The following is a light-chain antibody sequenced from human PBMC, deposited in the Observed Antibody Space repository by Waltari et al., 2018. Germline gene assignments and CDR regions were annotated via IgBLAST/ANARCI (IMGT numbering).Light chain of an antibody. CDR2: DAS. CDR1: QDISNY. J-gene: IGKJ1*01. Sequence: DIQMTQSPSSLSASVGDRVTITCQASQDISNYLNWYQQKPGKAPKIVIYDASNLETGVPSRFSGSGSGTDFALTISSLQPEDIATYYCQQFDNVPRTFGQGTKVEIK. V-gene: IGKV1-33*01. CDR3: QQFDNVPRT.